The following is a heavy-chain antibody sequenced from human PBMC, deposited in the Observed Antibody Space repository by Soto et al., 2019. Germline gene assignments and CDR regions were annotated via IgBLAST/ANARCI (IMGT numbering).Heavy chain of an antibody. Sequence: QITLKESGPTLVKPTQTLTLTCTFSGFSLSTRGVGVGWIRQPPGKALEWLAIIYWDDDKRYSPSLKSRLTITKDTSKNQVVLKMTNMDPVDTAKYYCAHKGGGDRILDYWGQGTLVTVSS. CDR2: IYWDDDK. D-gene: IGHD3-16*01. CDR3: AHKGGGDRILDY. V-gene: IGHV2-5*02. J-gene: IGHJ4*02. CDR1: GFSLSTRGVG.